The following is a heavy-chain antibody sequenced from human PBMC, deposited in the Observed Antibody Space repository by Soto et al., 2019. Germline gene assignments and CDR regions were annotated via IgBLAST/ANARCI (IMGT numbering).Heavy chain of an antibody. Sequence: ASVKVSCKASGYTFTGYYMHWVRKATGQGLELMGWINPNSGGTNYAQKFQGWVTMTRATSISTASMELSRLRSEDTAVYYCARSYDSSGYYDYWGQGTLVTVSS. J-gene: IGHJ4*02. D-gene: IGHD3-22*01. CDR1: GYTFTGYY. CDR2: INPNSGGT. CDR3: ARSYDSSGYYDY. V-gene: IGHV1-2*04.